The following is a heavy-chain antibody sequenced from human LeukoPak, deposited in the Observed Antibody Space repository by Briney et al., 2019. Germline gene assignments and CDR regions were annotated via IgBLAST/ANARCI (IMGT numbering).Heavy chain of an antibody. D-gene: IGHD3-16*01. Sequence: SETLSLPCTPSGGSHNCFFWSWIRQPPGKGLEGLGYIFYRGSTNYNPSLKSRVTISVDTSKNQFSLKLSSVTAADTAVYYCARASDPYDYVWGSYGEYFDYWGQGTLVTVSS. CDR3: ARASDPYDYVWGSYGEYFDY. V-gene: IGHV4-59*01. CDR2: IFYRGST. CDR1: GGSHNCFF. J-gene: IGHJ4*02.